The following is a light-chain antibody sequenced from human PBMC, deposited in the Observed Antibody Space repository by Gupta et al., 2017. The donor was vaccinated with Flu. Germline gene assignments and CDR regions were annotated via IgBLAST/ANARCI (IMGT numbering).Light chain of an antibody. Sequence: QAVVTQEPSLTVSPGGTVTLTCGSSTGPVTSGHWPYWFQQTPGQAPRKLIYDTDKKHSGTPARFSGSRIVVQAAMTLAGAQPEDEAEYYCLLGDSGCRPVVFGGGTMLTVL. J-gene: IGLJ2*01. CDR2: DTD. CDR3: LLGDSGCRPVV. CDR1: TGPVTSGHW. V-gene: IGLV7-46*01.